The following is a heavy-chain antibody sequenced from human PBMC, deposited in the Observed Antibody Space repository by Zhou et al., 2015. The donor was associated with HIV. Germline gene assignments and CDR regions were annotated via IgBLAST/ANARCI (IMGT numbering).Heavy chain of an antibody. D-gene: IGHD1-1*01. Sequence: EVQLVESGGGLVQPGGSLRLSCAASGFTFRTFWMNWVRQAPGKGLEWVANIKEDGSEKYYVDSVKGRFTVSRDNAKNSLYLQMNSLRAEDTAVYYCARDTRTSGTTWGAAFDIWGQGTLVTVSS. CDR3: ARDTRTSGTTWGAAFDI. CDR2: IKEDGSEK. J-gene: IGHJ3*02. V-gene: IGHV3-7*01. CDR1: GFTFRTFW.